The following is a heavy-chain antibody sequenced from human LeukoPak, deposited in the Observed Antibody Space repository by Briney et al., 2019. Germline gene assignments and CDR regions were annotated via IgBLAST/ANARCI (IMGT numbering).Heavy chain of an antibody. D-gene: IGHD3-22*01. J-gene: IGHJ4*02. CDR1: GGSISSYY. Sequence: PSETLSLTCTVSGGSISSYYWSWIRQPPGKGLEWIGYIYYSGSTNYNPSLKSRVTISVDTSKNQFSLKLSSVTAADTAVYYCATDVLGYYDSSGYYFDYWGQGTLVTVSS. CDR2: IYYSGST. CDR3: ATDVLGYYDSSGYYFDY. V-gene: IGHV4-59*01.